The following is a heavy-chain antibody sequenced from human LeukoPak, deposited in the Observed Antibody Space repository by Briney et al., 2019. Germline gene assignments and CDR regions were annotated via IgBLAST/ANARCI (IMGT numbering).Heavy chain of an antibody. CDR2: IYPGDSDT. V-gene: IGHV5-51*01. CDR1: GYSFTNYW. Sequence: GGSLQISCKGSGYSFTNYWIGWVRQMPGKGLEWMGIIYPGDSDTRYSPSFQGQVTISADKSINTAYLQWSSLKASDTAIYYCGRHMQSSSWYPADYWGQGTLVTVPS. J-gene: IGHJ4*02. D-gene: IGHD6-13*01. CDR3: GRHMQSSSWYPADY.